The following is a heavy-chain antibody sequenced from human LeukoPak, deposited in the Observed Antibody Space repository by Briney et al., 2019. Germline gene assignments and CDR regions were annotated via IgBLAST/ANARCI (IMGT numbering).Heavy chain of an antibody. Sequence: GGSLRLSCAASGFTFSYYWMSWVRQAPGKVLEWVSAFYTSGTTYYADSVKGRFIISRDNSKNTLYLQMSSLTAGDTAVYYCARQTSETTVFDYWGQGTLVTVSS. CDR3: ARQTSETTVFDY. D-gene: IGHD4-17*01. CDR1: GFTFSYYW. V-gene: IGHV3-66*04. CDR2: FYTSGTT. J-gene: IGHJ4*02.